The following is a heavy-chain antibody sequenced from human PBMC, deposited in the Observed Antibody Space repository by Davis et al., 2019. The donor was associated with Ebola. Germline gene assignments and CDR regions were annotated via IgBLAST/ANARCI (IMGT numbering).Heavy chain of an antibody. CDR2: INSDGSIT. D-gene: IGHD3-10*01. V-gene: IGHV3-74*01. CDR3: ARDSGSFDY. Sequence: GESLKISCAASGFTFSPYWMHWVRQAPGKGLVWVSRINSDGSITSYADSVKGRFTISRDNVKSTLYLQLSSLRAEDTAVYYCARDSGSFDYWGQGTLVTVSS. J-gene: IGHJ4*02. CDR1: GFTFSPYW.